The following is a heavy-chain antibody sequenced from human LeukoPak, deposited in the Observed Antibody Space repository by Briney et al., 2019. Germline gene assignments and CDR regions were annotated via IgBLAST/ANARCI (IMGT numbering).Heavy chain of an antibody. CDR3: ARDPRIAAASHFDY. Sequence: PSETLSLTCAVYGGSFSGYYWSWIRQPPGKGRGWFGEIYHSGSTNYNPSLKSRVTISVDKSKNQFSLKLSSVTAADTAVYYCARDPRIAAASHFDYWGQGTLVTVSS. CDR1: GGSFSGYY. CDR2: IYHSGST. V-gene: IGHV4-34*01. J-gene: IGHJ4*02. D-gene: IGHD6-13*01.